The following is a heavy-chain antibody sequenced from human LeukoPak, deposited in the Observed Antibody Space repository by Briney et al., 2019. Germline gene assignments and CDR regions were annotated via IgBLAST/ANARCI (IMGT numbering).Heavy chain of an antibody. Sequence: ASVKVFCKASSYSFNRYGISWVRQAPGQGLEWMGWISGYNGNTNYAQKFLGRVSMTADTSTSTAYMELRSLTSDDTAVYYCARSGRGTYYYFDLWGQGTLVTVSS. CDR2: ISGYNGNT. V-gene: IGHV1-18*01. J-gene: IGHJ4*02. D-gene: IGHD5-12*01. CDR3: ARSGRGTYYYFDL. CDR1: SYSFNRYG.